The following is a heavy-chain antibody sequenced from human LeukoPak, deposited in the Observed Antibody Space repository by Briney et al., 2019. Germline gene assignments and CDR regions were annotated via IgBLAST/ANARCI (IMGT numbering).Heavy chain of an antibody. CDR2: ISGSGGHT. CDR3: AKEGRLTVAAVVVENYFDY. V-gene: IGHV3-23*01. Sequence: GGSLRLFCVGSGFTFSRSAMSWVRLATGKGLEWVSGISGSGGHTYYTHSVTGRFTISRDNSGTTVSLQMNSLTTDDTAVYFCAKEGRLTVAAVVVENYFDYWGQGTPVIVSA. D-gene: IGHD3-22*01. CDR1: GFTFSRSA. J-gene: IGHJ4*02.